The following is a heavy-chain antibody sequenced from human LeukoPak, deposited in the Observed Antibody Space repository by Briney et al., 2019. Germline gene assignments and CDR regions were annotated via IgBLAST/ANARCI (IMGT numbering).Heavy chain of an antibody. CDR2: ISGSGGST. CDR1: GFTFSSYA. D-gene: IGHD5-18*01. V-gene: IGHV3-23*01. Sequence: VGSLRLSRAASGFTFSSYAMSWVPQAPGKELEWVSAISGSGGSTYYAVSVKGRFTMSRDNSKNTLYLQMNSLRAEDTAVYYCAKVGGYSYGPFDYWGQGTLVTVSS. CDR3: AKVGGYSYGPFDY. J-gene: IGHJ4*02.